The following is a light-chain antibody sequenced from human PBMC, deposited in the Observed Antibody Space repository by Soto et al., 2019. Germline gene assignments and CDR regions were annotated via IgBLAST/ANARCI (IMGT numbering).Light chain of an antibody. CDR2: RNN. Sequence: QSVLTQPPSASGTPGQRVTISCSGSSCNIGSNYVYCYQQLPGTAPKLLIYRNNQRPSGVPDRFSGSKSGTSASLAISGLRSEDEADYYCAAWDDSLSGRGVFGGGTKVTVL. J-gene: IGLJ2*01. CDR3: AAWDDSLSGRGV. V-gene: IGLV1-47*01. CDR1: SCNIGSNY.